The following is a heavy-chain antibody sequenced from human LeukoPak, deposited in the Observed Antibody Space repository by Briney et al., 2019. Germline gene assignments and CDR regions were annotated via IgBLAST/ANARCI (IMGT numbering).Heavy chain of an antibody. D-gene: IGHD6-13*01. V-gene: IGHV4-39*07. Sequence: SETLSLTCTVSGGSISSSSYYWGWIRQPPGKGLEWIGSIYYSGSTYYNPSLKSRVTISVDTSKNQFSLKLSSVTAADTAVYYCARVRMQQLFPMFDYWGQGTLVTVSS. J-gene: IGHJ4*02. CDR1: GGSISSSSYY. CDR3: ARVRMQQLFPMFDY. CDR2: IYYSGST.